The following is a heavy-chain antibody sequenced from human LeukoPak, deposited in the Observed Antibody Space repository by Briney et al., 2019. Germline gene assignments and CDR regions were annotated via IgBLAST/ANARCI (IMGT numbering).Heavy chain of an antibody. Sequence: SQTLSLTCTVSGGPISSGGYYWSWIRQHPGKGLEWIGYIYYSGSTYYNPSLKSRVTISVDTSKNQFSLKLSSVTAADTAVYYCARGAALLPGHWGQGTLVTVSS. V-gene: IGHV4-31*03. CDR3: ARGAALLPGH. CDR2: IYYSGST. J-gene: IGHJ4*02. D-gene: IGHD3-22*01. CDR1: GGPISSGGYY.